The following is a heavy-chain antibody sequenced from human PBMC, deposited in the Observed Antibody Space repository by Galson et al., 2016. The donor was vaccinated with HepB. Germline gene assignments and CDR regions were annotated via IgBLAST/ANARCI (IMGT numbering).Heavy chain of an antibody. CDR3: AGLTPDLFDY. Sequence: SVKVSCKASGDTFSSYAITWVRQAPGQGLEWMGVIIPLFGTTNYAQTFQGRVTITADESTNTAYMELTSLRFDDTAVYYCAGLTPDLFDYWGQGTLVTVSS. CDR1: GDTFSSYA. D-gene: IGHD1-14*01. CDR2: IIPLFGTT. J-gene: IGHJ4*02. V-gene: IGHV1-69*13.